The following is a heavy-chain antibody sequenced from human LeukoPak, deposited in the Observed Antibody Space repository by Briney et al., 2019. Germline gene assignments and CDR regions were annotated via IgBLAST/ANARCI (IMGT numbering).Heavy chain of an antibody. CDR2: ISGSGGST. CDR3: AKATKTWIQLFFDY. J-gene: IGHJ4*02. D-gene: IGHD5-18*01. V-gene: IGHV3-23*01. CDR1: GFTSSSYA. Sequence: GGSLRLSCAASGFTSSSYAMSWVRQAPGKGLDWVSAISGSGGSTYYADSVKGRFTISRDNSKNTLYLQMNSLRAEDTAVYYCAKATKTWIQLFFDYWGQGTLVTVSS.